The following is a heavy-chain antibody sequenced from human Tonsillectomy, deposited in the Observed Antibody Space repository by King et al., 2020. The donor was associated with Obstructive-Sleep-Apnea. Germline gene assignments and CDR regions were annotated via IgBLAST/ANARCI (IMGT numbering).Heavy chain of an antibody. D-gene: IGHD3-9*01. V-gene: IGHV1-8*01. CDR3: ARGVDAGVDY. J-gene: IGHJ4*02. CDR1: GYTFSILD. Sequence: VQLVESGAEVTKPGASVKVSCTASGYTFSILDINLVRQATGQGLEWMGWMSPSSGNTVYAQKFQGRVSMTRNTSINTAYLELSSLTSEDTAVYFCARGVDAGVDYWGQGTLVTVSS. CDR2: MSPSSGNT.